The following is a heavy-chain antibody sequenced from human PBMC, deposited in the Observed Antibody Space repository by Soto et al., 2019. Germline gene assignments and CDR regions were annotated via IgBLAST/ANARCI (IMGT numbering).Heavy chain of an antibody. Sequence: SETLSLTCSVSGDSISTVDYFWAWIRQPPGQALESIGYIYKSTTTYYNPSFESRVAISLDTSKSQFSLNVTSVTAADTAVYFCARGRYCLPGRCFPNWFDSWGQGTLVTVSS. J-gene: IGHJ5*01. CDR2: IYKSTTT. CDR3: ARGRYCLPGRCFPNWFDS. CDR1: GDSISTVDYF. V-gene: IGHV4-30-4*01. D-gene: IGHD2-15*01.